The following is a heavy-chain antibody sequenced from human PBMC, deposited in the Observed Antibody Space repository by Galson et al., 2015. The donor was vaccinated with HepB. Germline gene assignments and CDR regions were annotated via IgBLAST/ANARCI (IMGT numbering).Heavy chain of an antibody. Sequence: SLRLSCAASGFTFGGYWMHWVRQAPGKGLVWVSRIKSDGSRINYADSVKGRFTISRDNAKNTLYLQMNSLRPEDTAVYYCARDPTEEFDYWGQGTLVTVSS. CDR2: IKSDGSRI. J-gene: IGHJ4*02. CDR3: ARDPTEEFDY. D-gene: IGHD2-21*02. CDR1: GFTFGGYW. V-gene: IGHV3-74*01.